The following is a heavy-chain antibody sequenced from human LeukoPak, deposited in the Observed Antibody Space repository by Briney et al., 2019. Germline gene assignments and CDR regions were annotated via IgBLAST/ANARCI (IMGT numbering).Heavy chain of an antibody. V-gene: IGHV1-2*02. J-gene: IGHJ4*02. Sequence: ASVKVSCKASGYTFTGYYMHWVRQAPGQGLEWMGWINPNSGGTNYAQKFQGRVTMTRDTSISAAYMELSRLRSDDTAVYYCARWSSTSLPSDYWGQGTLVTVSS. CDR2: INPNSGGT. CDR3: ARWSSTSLPSDY. CDR1: GYTFTGYY. D-gene: IGHD2-2*01.